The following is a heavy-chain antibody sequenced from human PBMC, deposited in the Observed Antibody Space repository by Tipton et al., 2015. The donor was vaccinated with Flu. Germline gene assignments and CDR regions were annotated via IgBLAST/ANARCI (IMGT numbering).Heavy chain of an antibody. J-gene: IGHJ5*02. CDR2: IYPGDSDT. Sequence: QLVQSGAEVKKPGESLKISCKGSGYSFTSYWIGWVRQMPGKDLEWMGIIYPGDSDTRYSPSFQGQVTISADKSISTAYLQWSSLKASDTAMYYCARRWFWSGYYTGPGGDWFDPWGQGTLVTVSS. CDR1: GYSFTSYW. D-gene: IGHD3-3*01. V-gene: IGHV5-51*03. CDR3: ARRWFWSGYYTGPGGDWFDP.